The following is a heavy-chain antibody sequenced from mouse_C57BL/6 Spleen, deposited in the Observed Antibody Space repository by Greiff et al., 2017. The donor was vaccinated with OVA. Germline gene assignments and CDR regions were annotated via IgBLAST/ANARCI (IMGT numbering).Heavy chain of an antibody. D-gene: IGHD1-1*01. V-gene: IGHV1-53*01. Sequence: QVQLKQPGTELVKPGASVKLSCKASGYTFTSYWMHWVKQRPGQGLEWIGNINPSNGGTNYNEKFKSKATLTVDKSSSTAYMQLSSLTSEDSAVYSCAPTGYYGSSLFDYWGQGTTLTVSS. CDR3: APTGYYGSSLFDY. J-gene: IGHJ2*01. CDR2: INPSNGGT. CDR1: GYTFTSYW.